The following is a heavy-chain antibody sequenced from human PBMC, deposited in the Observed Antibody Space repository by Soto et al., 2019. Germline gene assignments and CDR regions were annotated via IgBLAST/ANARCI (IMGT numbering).Heavy chain of an antibody. Sequence: PSETLSLTCTVSGGSISSGGYYWSWIRQHPGKGLEWIGYIYYSGSTYYNPSLKSRVTISVDTSKNQFSLKLSSVTAADTAVYYCAKDKSADLGSIDYWGQGTLVTVSS. CDR2: IYYSGST. D-gene: IGHD3-16*01. CDR1: GGSISSGGYY. J-gene: IGHJ4*02. V-gene: IGHV4-31*03. CDR3: AKDKSADLGSIDY.